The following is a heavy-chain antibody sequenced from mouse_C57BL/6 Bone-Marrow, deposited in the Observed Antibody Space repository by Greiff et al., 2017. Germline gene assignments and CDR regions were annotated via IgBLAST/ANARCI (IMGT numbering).Heavy chain of an antibody. CDR1: GYTFTSSG. CDR2: IYPRSGNT. V-gene: IGHV1-81*01. D-gene: IGHD3-2*02. Sequence: VQLQQSGAELARPGASVKLSCKASGYTFTSSGISWVKLRTGQGLGWFGEIYPRSGNTYYHEQFQGKATLTADKSSSTEYMELLSLTSEDSAVYFCANLDSSVHFDYWGQGTTLTVSS. CDR3: ANLDSSVHFDY. J-gene: IGHJ2*01.